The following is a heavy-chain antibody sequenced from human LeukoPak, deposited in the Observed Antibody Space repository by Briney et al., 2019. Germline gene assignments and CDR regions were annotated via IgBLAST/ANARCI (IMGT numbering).Heavy chain of an antibody. CDR1: GGSFSGYY. CDR2: INHSGST. V-gene: IGHV4-34*01. Sequence: SETLSLTCAVYGGSFSGYYWSWIRQPPGKGLEWIGEINHSGSTNYNPALKSRVTISVDTSKNQFSLKLSSVTAADMAVYYCARLTKNDSGSFRFGKKKRGYMAVCGKGTTATISS. J-gene: IGHJ6*03. D-gene: IGHD3-10*01. CDR3: ARLTKNDSGSFRFGKKKRGYMAV.